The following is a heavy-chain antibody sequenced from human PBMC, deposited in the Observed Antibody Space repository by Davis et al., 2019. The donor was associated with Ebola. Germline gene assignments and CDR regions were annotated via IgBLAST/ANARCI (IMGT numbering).Heavy chain of an antibody. CDR3: ARVLQQVVRLDS. Sequence: SETLSLTCAVYGGSFSGHYWTWLRQPPGKGLEWIGEINHSGSTNYDPSFKSRVTISVDTSKNQFSLKVRSVTAADTAVYYCARVLQQVVRLDSWGQGTLVIVSS. CDR1: GGSFSGHY. D-gene: IGHD6-6*01. J-gene: IGHJ5*01. CDR2: INHSGST. V-gene: IGHV4-34*01.